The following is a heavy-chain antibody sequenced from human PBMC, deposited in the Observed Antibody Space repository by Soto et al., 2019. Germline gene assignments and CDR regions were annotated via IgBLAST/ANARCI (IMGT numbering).Heavy chain of an antibody. CDR3: AHSLIGYYYDSSGSNWFDP. CDR1: GFSLSTSGVG. D-gene: IGHD3-22*01. CDR2: IYWDDDK. Sequence: SGPTLVNPTQTLTLTCIFSGFSLSTSGVGVGWIRQPPGRALEWLALIYWDDDKRYSPSLKSRLTITKDTSKNQVVLTMTNMDPVDTATYYCAHSLIGYYYDSSGSNWFDPWGQGTLVTVSS. V-gene: IGHV2-5*02. J-gene: IGHJ5*02.